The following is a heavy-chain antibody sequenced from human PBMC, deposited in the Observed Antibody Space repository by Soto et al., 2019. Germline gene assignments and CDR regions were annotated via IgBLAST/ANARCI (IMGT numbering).Heavy chain of an antibody. J-gene: IGHJ4*02. CDR3: TTEPTYYYDSSGYYPLHY. CDR1: GFIFSNTC. CDR2: IKTKSDGETT. D-gene: IGHD3-22*01. V-gene: IGHV3-15*07. Sequence: EVQLVESGGGLVKPGGSLRLSCAASGFIFSNTCMNWVRQAPGKGLEWVGRIKTKSDGETTDYAAPVKVRFTISRDDSKKTLYLQMDSLKTEDTAVYYCTTEPTYYYDSSGYYPLHYWGQGTLVTVSS.